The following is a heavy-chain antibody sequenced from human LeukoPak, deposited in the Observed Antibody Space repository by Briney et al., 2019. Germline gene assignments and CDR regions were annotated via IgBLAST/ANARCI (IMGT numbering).Heavy chain of an antibody. CDR3: ARAGLRYFDWLLPEFDY. CDR1: GFTFGSYG. V-gene: IGHV3-30*03. CDR2: ISYDGSNK. D-gene: IGHD3-9*01. J-gene: IGHJ4*02. Sequence: GGSLRLSCAASGFTFGSYGMHWVRQAPGKGLEWVAVISYDGSNKYYADSVKGRFTISRDNSKNTLYLQMNSLRAEDTAVYYCARAGLRYFDWLLPEFDYWGQGTLVTVSS.